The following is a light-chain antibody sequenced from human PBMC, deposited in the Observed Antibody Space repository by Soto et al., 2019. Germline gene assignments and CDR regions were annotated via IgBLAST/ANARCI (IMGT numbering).Light chain of an antibody. CDR3: SSHTTRNTRV. CDR1: SSVVGAYDF. Sequence: QSALTQPASVSGSPGQSITISCTGTSSVVGAYDFVSWYQQHPDKAPKLMIYEVRGRPSGVSNRFSGSKSFNTATLTISGLQAEYEADYYCSSHTTRNTRVFGTGIKVTVL. J-gene: IGLJ1*01. CDR2: EVR. V-gene: IGLV2-14*03.